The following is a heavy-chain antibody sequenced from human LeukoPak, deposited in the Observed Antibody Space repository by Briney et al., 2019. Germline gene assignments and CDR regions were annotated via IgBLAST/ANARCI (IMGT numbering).Heavy chain of an antibody. J-gene: IGHJ3*02. CDR3: ARVPYSSSWYQRSRGWWDAFDI. D-gene: IGHD6-13*01. CDR2: ISYGGGNK. Sequence: PGGSLRLSCTASGFTFGDYAMHWVRQAPGKGLEWVAVISYGGGNKYYADSVKGRFTISRDNSKNTLYLQMNSLRAEDTAVYYCARVPYSSSWYQRSRGWWDAFDIWGQGTMVTVSS. V-gene: IGHV3-30*04. CDR1: GFTFGDYA.